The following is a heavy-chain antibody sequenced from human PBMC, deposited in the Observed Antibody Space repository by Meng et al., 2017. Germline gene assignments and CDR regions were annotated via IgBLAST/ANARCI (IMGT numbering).Heavy chain of an antibody. CDR3: ASDRPQQRIDGDYADI. CDR2: IYYSASN. CDR1: GGSISSSSYY. V-gene: IGHV4-39*07. D-gene: IGHD4-17*01. Sequence: SETLSLTCTVSGGSISSSSYYRGWLREPPGKGLEWIGSIYYSASNYYNPSIKSRVTISVDTSQNQFSLKLSSVAAADTAVYYCASDRPQQRIDGDYADIWGQGTMVTVSS. J-gene: IGHJ3*02.